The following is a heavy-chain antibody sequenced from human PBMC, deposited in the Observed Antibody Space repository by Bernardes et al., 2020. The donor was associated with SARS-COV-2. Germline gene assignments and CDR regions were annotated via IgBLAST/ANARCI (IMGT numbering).Heavy chain of an antibody. D-gene: IGHD3-3*02. CDR2: MNPNSGGT. J-gene: IGHJ6*02. V-gene: IGHV1-2*02. Sequence: ASVKVSCKASGYTFTGYYIHWVRQAPGQGLEWMGWMNPNSGGTSLAQNFQGRVTMTRDTSISTAYMGLSRLISDDTAVYYCVRFESSFFKNYYYGMDVWGQGTSVTVSS. CDR3: VRFESSFFKNYYYGMDV. CDR1: GYTFTGYY.